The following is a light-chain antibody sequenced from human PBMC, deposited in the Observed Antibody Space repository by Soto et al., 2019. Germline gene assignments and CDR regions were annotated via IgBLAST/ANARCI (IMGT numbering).Light chain of an antibody. CDR3: QSFDINVLALI. Sequence: QAVVTQTPSVSGAPGQRVTISCTGSNSNIGAGFGVQWYQQFPRTAPRLLIYSNTNRPSGVPDRFSASKSGTSASLAITGLRAEDEADYYCQSFDINVLALIFGVGTKLTVL. J-gene: IGLJ2*01. V-gene: IGLV1-40*01. CDR2: SNT. CDR1: NSNIGAGFG.